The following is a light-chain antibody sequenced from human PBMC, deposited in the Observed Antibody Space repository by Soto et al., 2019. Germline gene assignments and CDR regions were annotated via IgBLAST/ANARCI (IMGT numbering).Light chain of an antibody. V-gene: IGKV1-5*01. CDR3: QPYDSYSWT. Sequence: DIQMTQSPSTLWASVGHSVTITCRASQSCRNWLAWYQQKPGKAPKLLIYDAYSLESGVTSRFSGSGSGTEFTLTISSLQPDDFATYYCQPYDSYSWTFGPGTKVDIK. CDR2: DAY. CDR1: QSCRNW. J-gene: IGKJ1*01.